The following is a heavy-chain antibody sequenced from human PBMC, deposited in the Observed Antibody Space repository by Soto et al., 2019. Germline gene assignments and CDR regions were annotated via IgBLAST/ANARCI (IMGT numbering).Heavy chain of an antibody. CDR3: AKDTGGDYVIYYGMDV. D-gene: IGHD4-17*01. V-gene: IGHV3-9*01. CDR2: ISWNSGSI. J-gene: IGHJ6*02. CDR1: GFTFDDYA. Sequence: GGSLRLSCAASGFTFDDYAMHWVRQAPGKGLEWVSGISWNSGSIGYADSVKGRFTISRDNAKNSLYLQMNSLRAEDTALYYCAKDTGGDYVIYYGMDVWGQGTTVTVSS.